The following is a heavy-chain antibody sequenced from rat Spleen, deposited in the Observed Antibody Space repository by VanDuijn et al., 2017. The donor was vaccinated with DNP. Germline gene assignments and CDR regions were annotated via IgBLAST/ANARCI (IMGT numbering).Heavy chain of an antibody. J-gene: IGHJ2*01. CDR1: GFTFSDYN. D-gene: IGHD1-10*01. CDR2: IKYDGSDT. Sequence: EVQLVESGGGLVQPGRSLKLSCTASGFTFSDYNMAWVRQAPKKGLEWVATIKYDGSDTFYRDSVKGRFTISRDNAKSTLYLQMDSLRSEDTATYYCTRRQLNYYFDYWGQGVMVTVSS. V-gene: IGHV5-7*01. CDR3: TRRQLNYYFDY.